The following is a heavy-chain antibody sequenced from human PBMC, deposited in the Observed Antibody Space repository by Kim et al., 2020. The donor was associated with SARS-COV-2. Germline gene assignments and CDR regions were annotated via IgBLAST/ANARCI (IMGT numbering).Heavy chain of an antibody. J-gene: IGHJ4*02. CDR3: GISGI. CDR1: GVTFSNYW. V-gene: IGHV3-7*01. Sequence: GGSLRLSCADSGVTFSNYWMSWVRQAPGKGLEWVANIKGDGTEKYYGDSVKGRFTISRDNAKSSLYLQMNSLRSEDTAVYYCGISGIWGQGTPVTVSS. CDR2: IKGDGTEK.